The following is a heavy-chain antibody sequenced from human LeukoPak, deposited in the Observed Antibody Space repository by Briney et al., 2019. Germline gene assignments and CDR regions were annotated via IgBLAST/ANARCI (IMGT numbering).Heavy chain of an antibody. CDR2: INPSGGST. CDR3: ARANYYDSSGSPNFDY. J-gene: IGHJ4*02. CDR1: GYTFTSYY. D-gene: IGHD3-22*01. Sequence: GASVKVSCKASGYTFTSYYMHWVRQAPGQGLEWMGIINPSGGSTSYAQKFPGRVTMTRDTSTSTVYMELSSLRSEDTAVYYCARANYYDSSGSPNFDYWGQGTLVTVSS. V-gene: IGHV1-46*01.